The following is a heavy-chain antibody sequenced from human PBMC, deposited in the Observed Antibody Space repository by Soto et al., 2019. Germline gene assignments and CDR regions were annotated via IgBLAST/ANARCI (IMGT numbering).Heavy chain of an antibody. CDR1: GGSISSPSYY. V-gene: IGHV4-39*01. CDR3: ARRPGITPFRRGY. J-gene: IGHJ4*02. D-gene: IGHD3-10*01. Sequence: QLQLQESGPGLVKPSENLSLTCSVSGGSISSPSYYWGWLRQPPGQGLEWIGSTYYSGNTYYNRSLKSRVNIFVDTSRNQFSLKVNSVSAADTAVYFCARRPGITPFRRGYWGQGTLVTVSS. CDR2: TYYSGNT.